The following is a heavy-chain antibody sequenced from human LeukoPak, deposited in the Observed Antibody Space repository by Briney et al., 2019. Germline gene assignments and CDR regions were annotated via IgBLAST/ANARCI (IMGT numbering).Heavy chain of an antibody. J-gene: IGHJ3*02. D-gene: IGHD1-26*01. CDR3: VRSGSYFSFDI. CDR2: IYQSGST. CDR1: GGSISGGGYS. V-gene: IGHV4-30-2*06. Sequence: SETLSLTCAVSGGSISGGGYSWSWIRQSPGKGLEWIGYIYQSGSTYYNPSLKSRVTISVDRSKNQFSLKLSSLTAADTAVYYCVRSGSYFSFDIWGQGTMVTVSS.